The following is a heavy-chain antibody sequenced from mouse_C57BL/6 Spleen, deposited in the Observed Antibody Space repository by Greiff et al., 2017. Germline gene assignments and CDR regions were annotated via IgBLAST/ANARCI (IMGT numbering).Heavy chain of an antibody. CDR2: INPGSGGT. CDR1: GYAFTNYL. Sequence: QVQLQQSGAELVRPGPSVKVSCKASGYAFTNYLIEWVKQRPGQGLEWIGVINPGSGGTNYNEKFKGKATLTADKSSSTAYMQLSSLTSEDSAVYFCARHLYDYEAWFAYWGQGTLVTVSA. V-gene: IGHV1-54*01. J-gene: IGHJ3*01. D-gene: IGHD2-4*01. CDR3: ARHLYDYEAWFAY.